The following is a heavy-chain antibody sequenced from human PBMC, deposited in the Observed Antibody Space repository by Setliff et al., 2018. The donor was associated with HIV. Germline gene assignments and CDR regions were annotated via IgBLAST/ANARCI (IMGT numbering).Heavy chain of an antibody. Sequence: GASVKVSCKTSGYIFIRYYIFWVRQAPGQGFEWMGNINPHTGVTRYAEKFQGRVTMTRDTSISTIYMELSRLRSDDTAVYYCARDVRDGFEEWFSTLDDGMDVWGQGTLVTVSS. D-gene: IGHD3-3*01. CDR3: ARDVRDGFEEWFSTLDDGMDV. J-gene: IGHJ6*02. V-gene: IGHV1-2*02. CDR2: INPHTGVT. CDR1: GYIFIRYY.